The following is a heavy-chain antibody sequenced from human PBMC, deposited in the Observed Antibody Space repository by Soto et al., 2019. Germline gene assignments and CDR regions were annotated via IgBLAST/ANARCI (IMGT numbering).Heavy chain of an antibody. CDR3: ARHLMRYCSSTSCYALPYNWFDP. CDR2: IYYSGST. V-gene: IGHV4-39*01. J-gene: IGHJ5*02. D-gene: IGHD2-2*01. Sequence: SETLSLTCPVSGVSISSSSYYWGWIRQPPGKGLEWIGSIYYSGSTYYNPSLKSRVTISVDTSKNQFSLKLSSVTAADTAVYYCARHLMRYCSSTSCYALPYNWFDPWGQGTLVTVSS. CDR1: GVSISSSSYY.